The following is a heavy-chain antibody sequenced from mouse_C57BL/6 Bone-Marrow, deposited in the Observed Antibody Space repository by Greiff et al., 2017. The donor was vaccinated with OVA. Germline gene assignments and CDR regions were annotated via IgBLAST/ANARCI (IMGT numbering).Heavy chain of an antibody. V-gene: IGHV1-80*01. CDR2: IYPGDGDT. J-gene: IGHJ3*01. D-gene: IGHD2-4*01. CDR1: GYAFSSYW. CDR3: ARPDDYDGPC. Sequence: QVQLKQSGAELVKPGASVKISCKASGYAFSSYWLNWVKQRPGKGLEWIGQIYPGDGDTNYNGKFKGKATLTADKSSSTAYMQLSSLTSEDSAVYFCARPDDYDGPCWGQGTLVTVSA.